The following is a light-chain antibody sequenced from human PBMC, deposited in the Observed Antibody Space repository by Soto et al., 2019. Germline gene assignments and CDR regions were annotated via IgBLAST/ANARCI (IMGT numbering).Light chain of an antibody. CDR1: SSDVGGYNY. V-gene: IGLV2-8*01. CDR3: SSYAGSNNFVV. J-gene: IGLJ1*01. CDR2: EVS. Sequence: QSALTQPPSASGSPGQSVTIFCTGTSSDVGGYNYVSWYQQHPGKAPKLMIYEVSKRPSGVPDRFSGSKSGNTASLTVSGLQAEDEADYYCSSYAGSNNFVVFGTGTKVTVL.